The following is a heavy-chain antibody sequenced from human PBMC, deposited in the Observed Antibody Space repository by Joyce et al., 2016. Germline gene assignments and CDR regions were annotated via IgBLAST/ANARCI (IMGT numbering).Heavy chain of an antibody. V-gene: IGHV6-1*01. CDR3: ARAGYYHTSGYYYPNFDY. Sequence: QVQLQQSGPGLVKPSQTLSLTCAISGDSVFSNSAAWNWIRQSPSRGLEWLGRTYYRSKLYNDYAVSVKSRITINPDTPKNHFSLQLNSVTPEDAAVYYCARAGYYHTSGYYYPNFDYWGPGTLVTVSS. J-gene: IGHJ4*02. CDR1: GDSVFSNSAA. CDR2: TYYRSKLYN. D-gene: IGHD3-22*01.